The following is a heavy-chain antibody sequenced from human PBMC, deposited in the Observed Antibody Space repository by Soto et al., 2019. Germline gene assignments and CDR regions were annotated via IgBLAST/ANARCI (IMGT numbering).Heavy chain of an antibody. D-gene: IGHD3-10*01. CDR1: GGSISSGDYY. J-gene: IGHJ4*02. V-gene: IGHV4-30-4*01. Sequence: QVQLQESGPGLVKPSQTLSLTCTVSGGSISSGDYYWSWIRQPPGKGLEWIGYIYYSGSTYYNPSLKRRVTISVDTSKNQFSRKLSSLTAADTAVYYCASLRGFDYGSGSRIDNRDYWGQGTLVTVSS. CDR2: IYYSGST. CDR3: ASLRGFDYGSGSRIDNRDY.